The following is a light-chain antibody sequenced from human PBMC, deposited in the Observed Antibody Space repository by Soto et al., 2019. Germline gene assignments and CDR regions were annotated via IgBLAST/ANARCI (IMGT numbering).Light chain of an antibody. Sequence: ENVLMQSPDTLSLSPGDRATLSCRASLSLPSRSLAWYQQRPGQAPRVLISAASTGAADVPDRFSGSGSGTDFTLTINRLEPEDFAVYYCQQYDYSPRTFGQGTKVDNK. CDR2: AAS. V-gene: IGKV3-20*01. J-gene: IGKJ1*01. CDR3: QQYDYSPRT. CDR1: LSLPSRS.